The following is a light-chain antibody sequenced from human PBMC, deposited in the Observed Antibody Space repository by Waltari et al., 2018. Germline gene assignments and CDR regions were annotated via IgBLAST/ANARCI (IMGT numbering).Light chain of an antibody. CDR2: AAS. CDR3: QQYGSSVMYT. CDR1: QSVSRSR. J-gene: IGKJ2*01. Sequence: EVVLTQSPGTLSLSPGERDTLSCRASQSVSRSRLAWYQQKPGQAPRLLMYAASRRATGIPDRFSGSGTGTDFSLTVSRVEPEDSAVYYCQQYGSSVMYTFGQGTKLEIQ. V-gene: IGKV3-20*01.